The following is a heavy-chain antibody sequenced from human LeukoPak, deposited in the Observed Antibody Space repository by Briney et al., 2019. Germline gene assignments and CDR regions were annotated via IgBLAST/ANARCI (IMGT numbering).Heavy chain of an antibody. D-gene: IGHD6-19*01. J-gene: IGHJ4*02. CDR2: IFHTGSGST. CDR3: ARHAVYAGSGWAFDY. V-gene: IGHV4-59*08. CDR1: GGSISPYY. Sequence: PSETLSLTCTVSGGSISPYYWGWIRQPPGKGLEWIGYIFHTGSGSTSHNPSLKSRVTISVDTSKNQFSLNLNSVTAADTAVYYCARHAVYAGSGWAFDYWGQGTLVTVSS.